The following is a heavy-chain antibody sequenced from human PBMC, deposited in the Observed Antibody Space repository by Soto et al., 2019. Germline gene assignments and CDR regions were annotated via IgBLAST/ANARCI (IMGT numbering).Heavy chain of an antibody. CDR1: GGTFSSYA. CDR3: ARDHYSVGPTWEYYYVMDV. D-gene: IGHD3-10*02. V-gene: IGHV1-69*13. J-gene: IGHJ6*02. Sequence: SVKVSCKASGGTFSSYAISWVRQAPGQGLEWMGGIIPIFGTANYAQKFQGRVTITADESTSTAYMELSSLRSEDTAVYYCARDHYSVGPTWEYYYVMDVWGQGTTVTVSS. CDR2: IIPIFGTA.